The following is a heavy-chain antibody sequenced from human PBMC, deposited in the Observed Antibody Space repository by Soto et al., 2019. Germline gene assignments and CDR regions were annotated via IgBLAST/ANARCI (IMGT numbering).Heavy chain of an antibody. CDR3: ARMASAGTLNWFDP. Sequence: ASVKVSCKASGYTFINFDISWVRQAAGQGLEWLGWMNPGSGKTGYASKFQGRVAMTRDASTGTSHLELSSLTSDDTAVYYCARMASAGTLNWFDPWGQGTLVTVSA. V-gene: IGHV1-8*02. J-gene: IGHJ5*02. CDR2: MNPGSGKT. CDR1: GYTFINFD. D-gene: IGHD6-13*01.